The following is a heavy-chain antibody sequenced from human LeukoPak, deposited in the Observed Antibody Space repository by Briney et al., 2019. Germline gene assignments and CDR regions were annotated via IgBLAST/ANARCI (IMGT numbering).Heavy chain of an antibody. D-gene: IGHD6-19*01. J-gene: IGHJ4*02. CDR2: IKHDGSEK. CDR1: GFTFSSYW. CDR3: ARDKVGGSMAGSNFDY. V-gene: IGHV3-7*01. Sequence: QPGGSLRLSCAASGFTFSSYWMTWVRQAPGKVLEWVANIKHDGSEKYYVDSVKGRFTISRDNAKNSQYLQMNSLSGEDTAVYYCARDKVGGSMAGSNFDYWGQGTLVTVSS.